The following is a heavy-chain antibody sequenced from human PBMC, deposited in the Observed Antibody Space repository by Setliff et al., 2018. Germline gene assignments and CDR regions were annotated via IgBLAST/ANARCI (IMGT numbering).Heavy chain of an antibody. CDR3: VRDRWKVMVNKGDDAFDL. D-gene: IGHD5-18*01. CDR2: ISLDGSDR. V-gene: IGHV3-30*04. J-gene: IGHJ3*01. CDR1: GFTFTTHA. Sequence: GGSLRLSCVASGFTFTTHAIHWVRQAPGKGLEWVSVISLDGSDRFYADSVKGRFTISRDNPKNTVFLEMDSLRGEDTAVYYCVRDRWKVMVNKGDDAFDLWGQGTMVTVSS.